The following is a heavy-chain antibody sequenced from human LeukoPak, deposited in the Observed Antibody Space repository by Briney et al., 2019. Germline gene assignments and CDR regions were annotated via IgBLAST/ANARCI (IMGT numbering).Heavy chain of an antibody. D-gene: IGHD1-26*01. CDR3: ARDRGHSGSLNAFDI. CDR1: GGSISSSNW. CDR2: IYHSGST. Sequence: SGTLSLTCAVSGGSISSSNWWSWVRQPPGKGLEWIGEIYHSGSTNYNPSLKSRVTISVDKSKNQFSLKLSSVTAADTAVYYCARDRGHSGSLNAFDIWGQGTMVTVSS. J-gene: IGHJ3*02. V-gene: IGHV4-4*02.